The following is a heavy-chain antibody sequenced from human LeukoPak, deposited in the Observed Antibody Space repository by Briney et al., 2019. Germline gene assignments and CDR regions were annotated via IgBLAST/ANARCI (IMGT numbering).Heavy chain of an antibody. CDR2: INPNSGGT. J-gene: IGHJ4*02. CDR1: GYTFTGYY. D-gene: IGHD2-2*01. CDR3: ARQRSGVVVPAAYDY. Sequence: ASVKVSCKASGYTFTGYYMHWVRQAPGQGLEWMGWINPNSGGTNYAQKFQGRVTMTRDTSISTAYLQWSSLKASDTAMYYCARQRSGVVVPAAYDYWGQGTLVTVSS. V-gene: IGHV1-2*02.